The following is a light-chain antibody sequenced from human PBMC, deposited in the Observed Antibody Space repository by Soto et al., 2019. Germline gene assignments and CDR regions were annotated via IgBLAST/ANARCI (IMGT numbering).Light chain of an antibody. CDR3: QSYDSSLSASV. CDR2: GNN. CDR1: SSNIGAGYD. Sequence: QSALTQPPSVSGAPGQRVTISCTGSSSNIGAGYDVHWYQQLPGTAPKLLIYGNNNRPSGVPDRFSGSKSGTSASLAITGLQAEDEADYYCQSYDSSLSASVFGGGTQLTVL. J-gene: IGLJ3*02. V-gene: IGLV1-40*01.